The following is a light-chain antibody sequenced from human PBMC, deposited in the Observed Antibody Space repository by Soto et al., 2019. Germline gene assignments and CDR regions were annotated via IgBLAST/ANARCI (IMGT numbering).Light chain of an antibody. CDR2: DVN. J-gene: IGLJ3*02. Sequence: QSALTQPRSVSGSPGQSVTISCTGTSSDVGGYNYVSWYQQHPGSAPKLVIYDVNKRPSGVPNRFSGSKSGNTASLIVSGLQAEDEADYYCISYADNNNFLFGGGTKVTVL. CDR3: ISYADNNNFL. V-gene: IGLV2-11*01. CDR1: SSDVGGYNY.